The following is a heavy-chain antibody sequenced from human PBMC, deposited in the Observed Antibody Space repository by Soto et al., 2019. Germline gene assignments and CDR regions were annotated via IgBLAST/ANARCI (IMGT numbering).Heavy chain of an antibody. J-gene: IGHJ2*01. CDR1: GFTFSSYG. CDR3: ARGPMTTVTTWGDWYFDL. Sequence: QVQLVGSGGGVVQPGRSLRLSCATSGFTFSSYGMHWVRQGPGKGLEWVAVIWYDGTNKYYADSVNGRFTISRDDSKNTLYLQMNSLRAEDTAVYYCARGPMTTVTTWGDWYFDLWGRGTLVTVSS. V-gene: IGHV3-33*01. D-gene: IGHD4-17*01. CDR2: IWYDGTNK.